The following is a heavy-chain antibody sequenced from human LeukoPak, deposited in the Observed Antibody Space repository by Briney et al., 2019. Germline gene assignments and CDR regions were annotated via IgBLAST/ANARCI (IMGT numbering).Heavy chain of an antibody. D-gene: IGHD2-15*01. Sequence: GGSMRLSCAASGFTFSSYDMSWVRQAPGKGLEWVSAISGSVGSTYYADSVKGRFTISRDNSKNTLYLQMNSLRAEDTAVYYCAKDSGDFRYCSGGSCHGPGYFDYWGQGTLVTVSS. CDR3: AKDSGDFRYCSGGSCHGPGYFDY. CDR1: GFTFSSYD. CDR2: ISGSVGST. J-gene: IGHJ4*02. V-gene: IGHV3-23*01.